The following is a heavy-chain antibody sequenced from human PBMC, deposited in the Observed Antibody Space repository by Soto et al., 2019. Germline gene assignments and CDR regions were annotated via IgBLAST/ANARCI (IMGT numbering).Heavy chain of an antibody. D-gene: IGHD6-19*01. CDR3: ATLDSSGLGCFDY. CDR2: IYYSGST. Sequence: SETLSLTCTVSGGSISYYYWGWIRQPPGKGLEWIGSIYYSGSTYYNPSLKSRVTISVDTSKNQFSLKLSSVTAADTAVYYCATLDSSGLGCFDYWGQGTLVTV. J-gene: IGHJ4*02. V-gene: IGHV4-39*01. CDR1: GGSISYYY.